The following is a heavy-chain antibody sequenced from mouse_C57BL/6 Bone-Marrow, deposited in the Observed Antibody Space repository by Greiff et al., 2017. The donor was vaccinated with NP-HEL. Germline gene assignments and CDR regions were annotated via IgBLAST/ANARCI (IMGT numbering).Heavy chain of an antibody. D-gene: IGHD2-1*01. CDR2: IYPGSGST. J-gene: IGHJ4*01. V-gene: IGHV1-55*01. Sequence: QVRLQQPGAELVKPGASVKMSCKASGYTFTSYWITWVKQRPGQGLEWIGDIYPGSGSTNYNEKFKSKATLTVDTSSSTAYMQLSSLTSEDSAVYYCARLFYYGNYAGAMDYWGQGTSVTVSS. CDR3: ARLFYYGNYAGAMDY. CDR1: GYTFTSYW.